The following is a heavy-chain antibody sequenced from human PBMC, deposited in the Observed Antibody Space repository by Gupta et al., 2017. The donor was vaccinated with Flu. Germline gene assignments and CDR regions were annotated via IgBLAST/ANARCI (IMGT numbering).Heavy chain of an antibody. CDR3: AKDLEASFNYYYDLDV. Sequence: QVQLVAPGGGVVQTGRYLCLSCAASGFLIRSYSMPRVRQAQGKGPEWVAVMSYDGRMKYYAGSVKGRFTISRDNSKNTLYRQMNSLRVEDTAVYYCAKDLEASFNYYYDLDVWGKGTTVTVSS. J-gene: IGHJ6*03. V-gene: IGHV3-33*03. CDR2: MSYDGRMK. CDR1: GFLIRSYS.